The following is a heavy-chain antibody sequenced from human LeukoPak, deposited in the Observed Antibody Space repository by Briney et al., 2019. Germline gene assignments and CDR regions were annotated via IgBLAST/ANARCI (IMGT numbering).Heavy chain of an antibody. V-gene: IGHV3-23*01. Sequence: HPGGSLRLSCAASGFTFSSFAMSWVRQAPGKGLEWVSTISGSGGSTNYADSVKGRFTFSRDNSKNMVYLQMNSLRVEDTAVYYCAKDLPDYGDYIEGYWGQGTLVTVSS. CDR3: AKDLPDYGDYIEGY. J-gene: IGHJ4*02. D-gene: IGHD4-17*01. CDR2: ISGSGGST. CDR1: GFTFSSFA.